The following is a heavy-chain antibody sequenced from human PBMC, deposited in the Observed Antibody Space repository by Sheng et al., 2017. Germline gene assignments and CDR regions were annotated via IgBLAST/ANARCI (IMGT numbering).Heavy chain of an antibody. CDR1: GYTFTSYY. CDR3: ASGVLPSEYSSSSSDY. CDR2: INPSGGST. D-gene: IGHD6-6*01. V-gene: IGHV1-46*01. J-gene: IGHJ4*02. Sequence: QVQLVQSGAEVKKPGASVKVSCKASGYTFTSYYMHWVRQAPGQGLEWMGIINPSGGSTSYAQKFQGRVTMTRDTSTSTVYMELSSLRSEDTAVYYCASGVLPSEYSSSSSDYWGQGTLVTVSS.